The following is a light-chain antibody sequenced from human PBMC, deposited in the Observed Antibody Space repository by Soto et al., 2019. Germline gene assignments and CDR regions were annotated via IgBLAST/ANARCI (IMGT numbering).Light chain of an antibody. CDR2: DAP. CDR1: QSISSW. V-gene: IGKV1-5*01. Sequence: DIQMTQSPSTLSASVGDRVTITCRASQSISSWLAWYQQKPGKAPKLLIYDAPSLESGVPSRFSGSGSGTEFTLTISSLQPDDFATYYCQQYNSYSGTFGQGTKVEIK. J-gene: IGKJ1*01. CDR3: QQYNSYSGT.